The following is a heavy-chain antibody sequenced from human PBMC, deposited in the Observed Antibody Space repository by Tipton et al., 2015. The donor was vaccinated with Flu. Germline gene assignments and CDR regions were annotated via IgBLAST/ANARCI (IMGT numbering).Heavy chain of an antibody. CDR2: IYSDGKT. J-gene: IGHJ6*02. Sequence: SLRLSCAASGFTVSSSNYVNWVRQAPGRGLASVSIIYSDGKTYYADSVKGRFTISRDNSKNTIYLQMNRLGAEDTAVYYCARGDYYYGMDVWGQGTTVTVSS. V-gene: IGHV3-53*01. CDR3: ARGDYYYGMDV. CDR1: GFTVSSSNY.